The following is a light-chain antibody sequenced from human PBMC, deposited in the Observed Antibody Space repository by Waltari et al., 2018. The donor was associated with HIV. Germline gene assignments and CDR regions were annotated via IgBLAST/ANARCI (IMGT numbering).Light chain of an antibody. CDR3: SSYTSSSTLGPYV. V-gene: IGLV2-14*01. Sequence: QSALTQPASVSGSPGQSITISCTGTSSDVGGYNYVSWYQQHPGKAPKLMIYEVSKLPSGVSNRFSGAKSGNTASLTISGLQAEDEADYYCSSYTSSSTLGPYVFGTGTKVTVL. CDR2: EVS. CDR1: SSDVGGYNY. J-gene: IGLJ1*01.